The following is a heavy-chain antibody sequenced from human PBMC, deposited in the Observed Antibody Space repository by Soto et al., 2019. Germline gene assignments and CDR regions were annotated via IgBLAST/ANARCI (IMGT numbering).Heavy chain of an antibody. V-gene: IGHV1-69*13. Sequence: RASVKVSCKASGGTFSSYAISWVRQAPGQGLEWMGGIIPIFGTANYAQKFQGRVTITADESTSTAYMELSSLRSEDTAVYYCARANLTNCSGGSCYPYYYYYYGMDVWGQGTTVTVSS. CDR2: IIPIFGTA. CDR1: GGTFSSYA. J-gene: IGHJ6*02. D-gene: IGHD2-15*01. CDR3: ARANLTNCSGGSCYPYYYYYYGMDV.